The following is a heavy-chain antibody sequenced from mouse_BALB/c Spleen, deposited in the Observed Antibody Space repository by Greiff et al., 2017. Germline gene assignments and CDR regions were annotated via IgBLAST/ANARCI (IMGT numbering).Heavy chain of an antibody. V-gene: IGHV5-17*03. Sequence: EVQGVESGGGLVKPGGSLKLSCAASGFTFSSFGMHWVRQAPEKGLEWVAYISSGSSTIYYADTVKGRFTISRDNAKNNLYLQMSSLKSEDTAMYYCARDGLPGLDYWGQGTTLTVSS. CDR2: ISSGSSTI. J-gene: IGHJ2*01. D-gene: IGHD3-1*01. CDR1: GFTFSSFG. CDR3: ARDGLPGLDY.